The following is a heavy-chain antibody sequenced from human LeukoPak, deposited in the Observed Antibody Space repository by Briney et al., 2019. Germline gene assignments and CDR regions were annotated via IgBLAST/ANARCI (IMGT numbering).Heavy chain of an antibody. J-gene: IGHJ4*02. CDR3: ARGYSGSYGRFDY. Sequence: PSETLSLTCTVSGGSISSYYWSWIRQPPGKGLEWIGYTHYSGSTSYNPSLKSRVTISVDTSKIQFSLKLTSVTAADTAVYYCARGYSGSYGRFDYWGQGTLVTVSS. V-gene: IGHV4-59*01. D-gene: IGHD1-26*01. CDR2: THYSGST. CDR1: GGSISSYY.